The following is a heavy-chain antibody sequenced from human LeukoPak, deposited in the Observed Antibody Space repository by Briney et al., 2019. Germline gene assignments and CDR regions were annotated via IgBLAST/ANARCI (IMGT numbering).Heavy chain of an antibody. J-gene: IGHJ6*03. Sequence: GASVKVSCEASGYTFTGYYMHWVRQAPGQGLEWMGWINPNSGGTNYAQKFQGRVTMTRDTSISTAYMELSRLRSDDTAVYYCARDGPRLLWFGEFLYYYYYYMDVWGKGTTVTISS. V-gene: IGHV1-2*02. D-gene: IGHD3-10*01. CDR1: GYTFTGYY. CDR3: ARDGPRLLWFGEFLYYYYYYMDV. CDR2: INPNSGGT.